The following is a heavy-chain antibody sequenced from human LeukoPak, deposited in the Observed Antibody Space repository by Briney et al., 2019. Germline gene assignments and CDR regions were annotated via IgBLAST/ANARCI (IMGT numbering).Heavy chain of an antibody. CDR1: GGSISTYQ. J-gene: IGHJ4*02. CDR2: IYYSGSA. V-gene: IGHV4-59*01. D-gene: IGHD4-23*01. Sequence: SETLSLTCTVSGGSISTYQRSWIRQPPGKGLEWIGNIYYSGSANYNPSLKSRVIISVDTSKNQFSLKLSPVTAADTAVYYCARVGVDYSGNIIKYFFDYWGQGTLVTVSS. CDR3: ARVGVDYSGNIIKYFFDY.